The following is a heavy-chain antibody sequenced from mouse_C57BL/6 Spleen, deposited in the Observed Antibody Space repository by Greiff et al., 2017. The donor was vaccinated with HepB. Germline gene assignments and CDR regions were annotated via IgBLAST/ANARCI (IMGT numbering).Heavy chain of an antibody. CDR1: GYSFTGYY. CDR2: INPSTGGT. V-gene: IGHV1-42*01. Sequence: EVQLQQSGPELVKPGASVKISCKASGYSFTGYYMNWVKQSPEKSLEWIGEINPSTGGTTYNQKFKAKATLTVDKFSSTAYMQLKSLTSEDSAVYYCARRDSKRYYAMDYWGQGTSVTVSS. D-gene: IGHD2-5*01. CDR3: ARRDSKRYYAMDY. J-gene: IGHJ4*01.